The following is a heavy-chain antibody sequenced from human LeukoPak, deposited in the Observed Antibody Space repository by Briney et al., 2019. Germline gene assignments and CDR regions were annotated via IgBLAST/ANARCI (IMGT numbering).Heavy chain of an antibody. Sequence: GASVKVSCKASGGTFSRYAISWVRQAPGQGLEWMGGIIPISGTTNYAQKFQGRVTITADESTSTAYMELSSLRSEDTAMYYCATGGWNYARAFDIWGQGTMVTVSS. CDR2: IIPISGTT. D-gene: IGHD1-7*01. J-gene: IGHJ3*02. CDR1: GGTFSRYA. V-gene: IGHV1-69*13. CDR3: ATGGWNYARAFDI.